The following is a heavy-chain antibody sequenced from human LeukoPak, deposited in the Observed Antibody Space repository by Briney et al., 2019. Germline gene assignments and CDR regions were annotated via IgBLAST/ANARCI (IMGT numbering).Heavy chain of an antibody. J-gene: IGHJ4*02. CDR2: ISSTSSYI. CDR3: ARDRCSGGACYALGY. V-gene: IGHV3-21*01. Sequence: GGSLRLSCAASGFTFGSYSMNWVRQAPGKGLEWVSSISSTSSYIYYADSVKGRLTISRDNAKNSLYLQMNSLRAEDTAVYYCARDRCSGGACYALGYWGQGTLGTVSS. D-gene: IGHD2-15*01. CDR1: GFTFGSYS.